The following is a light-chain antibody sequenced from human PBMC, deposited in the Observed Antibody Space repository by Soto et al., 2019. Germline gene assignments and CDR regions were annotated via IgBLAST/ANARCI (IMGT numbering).Light chain of an antibody. J-gene: IGKJ4*01. CDR2: GAS. CDR1: QSVSSN. Sequence: EIVMTQSPVTLSVSPGERATLSCRASQSVSSNLAWYQQKPGQAPRLLIYGASTRATGVPARFRGSGSGTEFTRTISSLPSEDFAVYYCQQYNNWPPLTFGGGTKVEIK. V-gene: IGKV3-15*01. CDR3: QQYNNWPPLT.